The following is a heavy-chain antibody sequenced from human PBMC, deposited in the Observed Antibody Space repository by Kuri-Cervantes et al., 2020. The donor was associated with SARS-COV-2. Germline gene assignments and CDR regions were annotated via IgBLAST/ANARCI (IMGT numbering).Heavy chain of an antibody. CDR3: ARHFNDCSNGVCRTYYYYSMDV. D-gene: IGHD2-8*01. J-gene: IGHJ6*02. Sequence: SETLSLTCTVSGCSMRYFYWSWIRQPPGRGLEWIGYIYYSGDTDYNPSLKSRVTISIDTSKNQLSLKLSSVTAADRAVYYCARHFNDCSNGVCRTYYYYSMDVWGQGTTVTVSS. CDR1: GCSMRYFY. V-gene: IGHV4-59*01. CDR2: IYYSGDT.